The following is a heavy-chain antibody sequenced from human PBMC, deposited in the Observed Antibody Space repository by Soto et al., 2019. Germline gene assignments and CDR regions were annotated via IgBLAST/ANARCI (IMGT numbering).Heavy chain of an antibody. CDR3: ARSTIAPHLFMYPFDS. CDR1: GPYIGSYY. D-gene: IGHD6-6*01. V-gene: IGHV4-59*08. Sequence: ETQSLTSTVYGPYIGSYYWSWVRQPPGKSLEWIGYIQYSGFTNYTASLNSPVSLSVDTSKNQLSLELNYVTAADTAVYYCARSTIAPHLFMYPFDSWGQGTLVT. CDR2: IQYSGFT. J-gene: IGHJ4*01.